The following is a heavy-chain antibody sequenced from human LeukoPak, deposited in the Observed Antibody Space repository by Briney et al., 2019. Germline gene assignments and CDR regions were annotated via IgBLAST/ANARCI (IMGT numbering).Heavy chain of an antibody. CDR2: ICHDGNYK. D-gene: IGHD3-22*01. CDR1: VLTFSNYN. Sequence: GGSLRLSCVPSVLTFSNYNMHWVRQAPAKGLEWVAVICHDGNYKYYVDSVKDRFTISRDNSKNTVYLQMNSLGAEDTAVYSCARDSDYYDSSAYSFRGGLHYDFWGRGTLVTVSS. J-gene: IGHJ4*02. CDR3: ARDSDYYDSSAYSFRGGLHYDF. V-gene: IGHV3-33*01.